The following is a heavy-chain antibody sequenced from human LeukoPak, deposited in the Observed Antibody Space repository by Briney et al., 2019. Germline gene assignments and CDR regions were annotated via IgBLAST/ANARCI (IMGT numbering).Heavy chain of an antibody. CDR3: ARQTRPGNPDDY. CDR2: IIPIFGTA. D-gene: IGHD6-6*01. J-gene: IGHJ4*02. CDR1: GGTFSSYA. Sequence: SVKVSCKASGGTFSSYAISWVRQAPGQGLEWMGGIIPIFGTANYAQKFQGRVTITADESTSTAYMELSSLRAEDTAVYYCARQTRPGNPDDYWGQGTLVTVSS. V-gene: IGHV1-69*13.